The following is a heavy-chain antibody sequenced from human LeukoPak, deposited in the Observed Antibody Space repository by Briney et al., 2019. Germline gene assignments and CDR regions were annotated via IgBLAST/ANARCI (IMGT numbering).Heavy chain of an antibody. CDR3: ARDGGYSYGNQIDY. CDR2: IWDDGSNE. CDR1: GFTFSNYG. Sequence: GGSLRLSCAASGFTFSNYGMHWVRQAPGKGLEWVAVIWDDGSNEYYADSVKGRFTIFRDNRRNTLYLQMNSLRAEDTAVYSCARDGGYSYGNQIDYWGQGTLVTVSS. V-gene: IGHV3-33*01. J-gene: IGHJ4*02. D-gene: IGHD5-12*01.